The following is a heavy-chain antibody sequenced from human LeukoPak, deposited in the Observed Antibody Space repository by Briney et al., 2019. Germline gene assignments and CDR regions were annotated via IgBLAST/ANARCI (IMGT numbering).Heavy chain of an antibody. CDR3: AKSVLDGGGY. Sequence: GGSLRLSCAASGFTFSTFAMSWVRQDPGRGLEWVSSITGAGSTTYYPESVKGRFTISRDNSKNTLYLQMNSLRAEDTAVYYCAKSVLDGGGYWGQGTLVTVSS. CDR2: ITGAGSTT. CDR1: GFTFSTFA. V-gene: IGHV3-23*01. J-gene: IGHJ4*02. D-gene: IGHD3/OR15-3a*01.